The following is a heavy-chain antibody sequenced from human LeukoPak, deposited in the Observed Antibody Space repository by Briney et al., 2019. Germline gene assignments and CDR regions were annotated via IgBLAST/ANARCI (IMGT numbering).Heavy chain of an antibody. V-gene: IGHV3-30*18. CDR2: ISYDGSNG. D-gene: IGHD5-24*01. CDR1: GFTLGSYG. J-gene: IGHJ4*02. CDR3: AKEREMATRYYFDY. Sequence: QPGRSLRLSCAASGFTLGSYGMHWVRQTPGKGLEWVASISYDGSNGYYGDSVKGRFSVSRDNSKNTLYLHMNSLRAEDTAVYYCAKEREMATRYYFDYWGQGTLVTVSS.